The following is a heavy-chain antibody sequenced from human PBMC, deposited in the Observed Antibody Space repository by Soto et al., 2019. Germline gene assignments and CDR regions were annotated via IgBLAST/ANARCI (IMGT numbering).Heavy chain of an antibody. V-gene: IGHV3-23*01. CDR1: GFPFSSYA. CDR3: AKSRYSDSSGDFYDY. CDR2: IGGSGRTT. Sequence: GGSLRLSCAASGFPFSSYAMSWVRQAPGKGLEWVSGIGGSGRTTYYADSVKGRFTISRDNSNNTLFLQMNSLRAEDTAVYYCAKSRYSDSSGDFYDYWGQGTLVTVSS. D-gene: IGHD3-22*01. J-gene: IGHJ4*02.